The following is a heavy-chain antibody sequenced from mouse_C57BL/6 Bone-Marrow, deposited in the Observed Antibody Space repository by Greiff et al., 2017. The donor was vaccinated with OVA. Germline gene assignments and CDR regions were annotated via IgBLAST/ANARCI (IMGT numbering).Heavy chain of an antibody. Sequence: DVHLVESGAGLVKPGGSLKLSCAASGFTFSSYALSWVRQTPEKRLEWVAYISSGGDYIYYADTVKGRFTISRDNARNTLYLQMSRLTSEDTARYYCTRSYYSNCDDWGQGTTLTVSS. CDR3: TRSYYSNCDD. J-gene: IGHJ2*01. CDR2: ISSGGDYI. D-gene: IGHD2-5*01. CDR1: GFTFSSYA. V-gene: IGHV5-9-1*02.